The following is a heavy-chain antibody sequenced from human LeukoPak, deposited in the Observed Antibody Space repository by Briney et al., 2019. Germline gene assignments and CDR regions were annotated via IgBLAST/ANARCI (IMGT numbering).Heavy chain of an antibody. CDR2: IYYSGST. D-gene: IGHD1-1*01. V-gene: IGHV4-31*03. Sequence: SETLSLTCTVSGGSISSGGYYWSWIRQHPGKGLEWIGYIYYSGSTYYNPSLKSRVTISVDTSKNQFSLKLSSVTAADTAVYYCARRSGTEERDYFDYWGQGTLVTVSS. J-gene: IGHJ4*02. CDR3: ARRSGTEERDYFDY. CDR1: GGSISSGGYY.